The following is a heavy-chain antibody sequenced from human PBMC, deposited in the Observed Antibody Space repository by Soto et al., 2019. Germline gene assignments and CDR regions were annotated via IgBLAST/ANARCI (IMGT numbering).Heavy chain of an antibody. Sequence: SGTLALTCTVSGGSISSSSYYWGWIRQPPGKGLEWIGSIYYSGSTYYNPSLKSRVTISVDTSKNQFSLKLSSVTAADTAVYYCASEEYYYDSSGYYDGVYYYGMDVWGQGTTVTVSS. D-gene: IGHD3-22*01. CDR3: ASEEYYYDSSGYYDGVYYYGMDV. CDR1: GGSISSSSYY. J-gene: IGHJ6*02. CDR2: IYYSGST. V-gene: IGHV4-39*01.